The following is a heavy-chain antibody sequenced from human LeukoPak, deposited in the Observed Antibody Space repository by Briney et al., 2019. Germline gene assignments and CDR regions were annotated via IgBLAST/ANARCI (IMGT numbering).Heavy chain of an antibody. V-gene: IGHV4-38-2*02. D-gene: IGHD1-26*01. CDR1: GYSISSGYY. CDR2: IYHSGST. CDR3: ARDMRSYHDY. J-gene: IGHJ4*02. Sequence: SETLSLTCTVSGYSISSGYYWGWIRQPPGKGLEWIGSIYHSGSTYYNPSLKSRVTISVDTSKNQFSLKLSSVTAADTAVYYCARDMRSYHDYWGQGTLVTVSS.